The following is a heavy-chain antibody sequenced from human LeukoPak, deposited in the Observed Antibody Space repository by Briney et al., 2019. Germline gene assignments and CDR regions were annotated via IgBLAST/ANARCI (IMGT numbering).Heavy chain of an antibody. D-gene: IGHD2-21*02. CDR2: INHSGST. J-gene: IGHJ3*02. CDR3: ARFTSNVVVTALSAFDAFDI. Sequence: SETLSLTCAVYGGSFSGYYWSWIRQPPGKGLEWIGEINHSGSTNYNPSLKSRVTISVDTSKNQFSLKLSSVTAADTAVYYCARFTSNVVVTALSAFDAFDIWGQGTMVTVSS. V-gene: IGHV4-34*01. CDR1: GGSFSGYY.